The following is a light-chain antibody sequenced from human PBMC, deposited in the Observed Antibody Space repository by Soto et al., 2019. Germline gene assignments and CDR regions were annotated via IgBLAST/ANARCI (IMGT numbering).Light chain of an antibody. CDR2: EVS. Sequence: ARNHPPSRYGSFGQSVTISCTGTSSDVGGYNYVSWYQQHPGKAPKLMIYEVSERPSGVPDRFSGSKSGNTASLTVSGLQAEDEADYYCSSYSGTNYHYVFGTGTKVTVL. V-gene: IGLV2-8*01. J-gene: IGLJ1*01. CDR1: SSDVGGYNY. CDR3: SSYSGTNYHYV.